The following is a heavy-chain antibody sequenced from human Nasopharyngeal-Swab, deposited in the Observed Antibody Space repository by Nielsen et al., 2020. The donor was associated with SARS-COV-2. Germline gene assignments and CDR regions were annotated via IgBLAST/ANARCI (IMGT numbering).Heavy chain of an antibody. D-gene: IGHD6-6*01. Sequence: ASVKVSCKASGYTFSSYTMHWVRQAPGQRLEWMGWINAGNGNTKYSQKFQGRVTITRDTSASTAYLELSSLRSEDTAVYYCARDHSSSPPQLYYMDVWGKGTTVTVSS. CDR2: INAGNGNT. J-gene: IGHJ6*03. V-gene: IGHV1-3*01. CDR3: ARDHSSSPPQLYYMDV. CDR1: GYTFSSYT.